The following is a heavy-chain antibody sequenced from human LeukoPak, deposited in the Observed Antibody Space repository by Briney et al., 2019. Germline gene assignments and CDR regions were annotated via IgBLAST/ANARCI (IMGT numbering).Heavy chain of an antibody. Sequence: PSETLSLTCTVSGGSISSGYYWGWIRQPPGKGLEWIGSIYHSGSTYYNPSLKSRVTISVDTSKNQFSLKLSSVTAADTAVYYCARGSGYYFDYWGQGTLVTVSS. D-gene: IGHD1-14*01. CDR2: IYHSGST. CDR1: GGSISSGYY. J-gene: IGHJ4*02. CDR3: ARGSGYYFDY. V-gene: IGHV4-38-2*02.